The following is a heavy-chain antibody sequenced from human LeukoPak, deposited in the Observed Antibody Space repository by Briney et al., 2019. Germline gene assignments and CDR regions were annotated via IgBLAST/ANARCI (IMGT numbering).Heavy chain of an antibody. CDR3: VRAYSSSWYTY. V-gene: IGHV1-8*01. D-gene: IGHD6-13*01. J-gene: IGHJ4*02. CDR2: MNPNSGNT. CDR1: GYTFTSYD. Sequence: GASVKVSCKASGYTFTSYDINWVRQAPGQGLEWMGWMNPNSGNTGYAQKFQGRVTVTRNTSISTAYMELSSLRSEDTAVYYCVRAYSSSWYTYWGQGTLVTVSS.